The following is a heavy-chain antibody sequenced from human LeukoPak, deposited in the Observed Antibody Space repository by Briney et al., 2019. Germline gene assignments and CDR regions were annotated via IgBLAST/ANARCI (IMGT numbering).Heavy chain of an antibody. D-gene: IGHD3-10*01. J-gene: IGHJ4*02. CDR3: AKTPSGSPPFDY. CDR1: GFTFGNYG. CDR2: IRYDGSDK. V-gene: IGHV3-30*02. Sequence: GGSLRLSCAASGFTFGNYGMHWVRQAPGKGLDWVAFIRYDGSDKYYSDSVKGRFTISRGDSKNTLYLQMNSLRAEDTAVYYCAKTPSGSPPFDYWGQGTLVTVSS.